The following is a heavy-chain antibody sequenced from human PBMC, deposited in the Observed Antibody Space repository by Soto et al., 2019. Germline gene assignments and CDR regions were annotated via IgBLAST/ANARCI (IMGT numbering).Heavy chain of an antibody. CDR2: VNAGNDNT. V-gene: IGHV1-3*01. CDR3: AREVPYGYSRFDY. CDR1: GYTFTNNV. D-gene: IGHD5-18*01. J-gene: IGHJ4*02. Sequence: QVHLVQSGAEVKKPGASVKVSCKTSGYTFTNNVIHWVRQAPGQRLEWMGWVNAGNDNTKWSREFQGRLTITKDKSATTAYMELSSLTSEDTAIYFCAREVPYGYSRFDYWGQGTLVTVSS.